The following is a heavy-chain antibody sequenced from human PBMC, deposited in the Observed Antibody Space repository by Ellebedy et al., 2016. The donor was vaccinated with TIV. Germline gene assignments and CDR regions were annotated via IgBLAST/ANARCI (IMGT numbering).Heavy chain of an antibody. D-gene: IGHD2-21*01. CDR1: GGTFSSYA. V-gene: IGHV1-69*04. J-gene: IGHJ3*02. Sequence: AASVKVSCKASGGTFSSYAISWVRQAPGQGLAWMGRLIPILGIANYEQKFQGRVTITADKSTSTAYMELSSLRSEDTAVYYCARYEGRLRGHAFDIWGQGTMVTVSS. CDR3: ARYEGRLRGHAFDI. CDR2: LIPILGIA.